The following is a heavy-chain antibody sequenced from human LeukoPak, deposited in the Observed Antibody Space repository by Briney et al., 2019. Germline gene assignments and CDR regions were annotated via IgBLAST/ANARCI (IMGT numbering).Heavy chain of an antibody. CDR1: GYTFTSYG. Sequence: GASVKVSCKASGYTFTSYGISWVRQAPGQGLEWMGWISAYNGNTNYAQKLQGRVTMTTDTSTSTAYMELRSLRSDDTAVYYCARDPHSGSYQYYFDYWGQGTLVTVSS. V-gene: IGHV1-18*01. J-gene: IGHJ4*02. CDR2: ISAYNGNT. D-gene: IGHD1-26*01. CDR3: ARDPHSGSYQYYFDY.